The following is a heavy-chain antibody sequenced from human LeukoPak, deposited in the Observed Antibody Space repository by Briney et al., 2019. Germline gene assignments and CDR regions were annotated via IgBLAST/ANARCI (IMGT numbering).Heavy chain of an antibody. D-gene: IGHD1-26*01. Sequence: PGGSLSLSCAASGFTFASYTMTWVRQSPGTGLQWVSSILGGGGTTFYADSVRGRFTISRDNSKNTLYLQMNSLRAEDTAVYYCAKEAVDGSYYVYWGQGTLVTVSS. CDR1: GFTFASYT. CDR2: ILGGGGTT. J-gene: IGHJ4*02. V-gene: IGHV3-23*01. CDR3: AKEAVDGSYYVY.